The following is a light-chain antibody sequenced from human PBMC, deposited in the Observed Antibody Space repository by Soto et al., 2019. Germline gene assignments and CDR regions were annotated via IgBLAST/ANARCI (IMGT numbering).Light chain of an antibody. Sequence: DIQMTQSPSSLSASVVDRVTITFLASQSISIYLNLYQQTPGKAPKLLIYAASSLQSGVPSRFSGSGSGTDFTLTISSLQPEDFATYYCQQSYSTPRKCGQGTKVDIK. CDR3: QQSYSTPRK. V-gene: IGKV1-39*01. J-gene: IGKJ1*01. CDR1: QSISIY. CDR2: AAS.